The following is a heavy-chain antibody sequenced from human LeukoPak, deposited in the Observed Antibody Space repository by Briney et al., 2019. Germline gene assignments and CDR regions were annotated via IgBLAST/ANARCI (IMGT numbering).Heavy chain of an antibody. CDR3: AREGVGATKRNFDY. CDR2: IKQDGSEK. Sequence: GGSLRLSCVASGFTFSGYWMSWVRQAPGKGLEWVANIKQDGSEKYYVDSVKGRFTISRDNAKNSLYLQMNSLRAEDTAVYYCAREGVGATKRNFDYWGQGTLVTVSS. V-gene: IGHV3-7*01. J-gene: IGHJ4*02. D-gene: IGHD1-26*01. CDR1: GFTFSGYW.